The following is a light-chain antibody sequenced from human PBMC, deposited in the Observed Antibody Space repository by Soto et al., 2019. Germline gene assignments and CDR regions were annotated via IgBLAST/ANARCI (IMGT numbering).Light chain of an antibody. CDR3: QAWDSSTRYV. J-gene: IGLJ1*01. CDR2: QDS. V-gene: IGLV3-1*01. CDR1: KLGDKY. Sequence: SYELTQPPSVSVSPGQTASITCSGDKLGDKYACWYQQKPGQSPVLVIYQDSKRPSGIPERFSGSNSGNTATLTISGTQAMDEAHYYCQAWDSSTRYVFGTGTKVTVL.